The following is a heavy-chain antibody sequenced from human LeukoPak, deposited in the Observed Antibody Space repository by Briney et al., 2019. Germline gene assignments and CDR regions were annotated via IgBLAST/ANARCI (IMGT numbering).Heavy chain of an antibody. D-gene: IGHD3-22*01. V-gene: IGHV3-11*06. CDR3: ASGVRYYYDSSDAFDI. Sequence: KPGGSLRLSCAASGFSFSDEYMSWIRQAPGQGLEWISYISASGSYTNYADSVKGRFTISRDNAKNTLYLQMNSLRAEDTAVYYCASGVRYYYDSSDAFDIWGQGTMVTVSS. J-gene: IGHJ3*02. CDR1: GFSFSDEY. CDR2: ISASGSYT.